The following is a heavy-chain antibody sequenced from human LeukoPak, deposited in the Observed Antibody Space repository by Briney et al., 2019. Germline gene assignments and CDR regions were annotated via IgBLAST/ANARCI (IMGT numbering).Heavy chain of an antibody. Sequence: GGSLRLSCAASGFTLSSYEMNWVRLAPGKGLEWISYISRTGSSIYYADSVKGRFTISRDSAKNSLYLQMNSLRAEDTAVYYCARGPYSSNWYVDYWGQGTLVTVAS. J-gene: IGHJ4*02. CDR2: ISRTGSSI. CDR1: GFTLSSYE. V-gene: IGHV3-48*03. CDR3: ARGPYSSNWYVDY. D-gene: IGHD6-13*01.